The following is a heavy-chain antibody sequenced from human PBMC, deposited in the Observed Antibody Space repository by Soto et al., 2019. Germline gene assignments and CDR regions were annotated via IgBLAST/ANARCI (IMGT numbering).Heavy chain of an antibody. V-gene: IGHV4-59*12. CDR2: IYYSGST. CDR3: ARENSYFDY. J-gene: IGHJ4*02. Sequence: SETLSLTCTVSGDSISSYYWSWIRQPPGKGLEWIGYIYYSGSTNYNPSLKSRVTISVDTSKNQFSLKLSSVTAADTAVYYCARENSYFDYWGQGTLVTVSS. CDR1: GDSISSYY.